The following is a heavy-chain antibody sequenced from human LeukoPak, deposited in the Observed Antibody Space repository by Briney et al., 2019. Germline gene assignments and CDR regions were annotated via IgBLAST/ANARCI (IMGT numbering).Heavy chain of an antibody. CDR2: MYTSGST. V-gene: IGHV4-4*07. CDR3: ARATDHYDFWSGYYYYMDV. D-gene: IGHD3-3*01. CDR1: GGSVSSYY. J-gene: IGHJ6*03. Sequence: SETLSLTCTVSGGSVSSYYWNWIRQPAGKGLEWIGRMYTSGSTDYNPSLKSRVTISVDTSKNQFSLKLSSVTAADTAVYYCARATDHYDFWSGYYYYMDVWGKGTTVTVSS.